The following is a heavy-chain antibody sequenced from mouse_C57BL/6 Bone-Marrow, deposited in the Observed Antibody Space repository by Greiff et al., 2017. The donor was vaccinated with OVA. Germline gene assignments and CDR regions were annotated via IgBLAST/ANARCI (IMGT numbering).Heavy chain of an antibody. D-gene: IGHD2-2*01. CDR1: GYTFTDYE. Sequence: QVQLQQSGAELVRPGASVTLSCKASGYTFTDYEMHWVKQTPVHGLEWIGAIDPETGGTAYNQKFKGKAILTADKSSSTAYMELRSLTSEDSAVDYGTRYGYDGALYYFDYWGQGTTLTVSS. V-gene: IGHV1-15*01. J-gene: IGHJ2*01. CDR2: IDPETGGT. CDR3: TRYGYDGALYYFDY.